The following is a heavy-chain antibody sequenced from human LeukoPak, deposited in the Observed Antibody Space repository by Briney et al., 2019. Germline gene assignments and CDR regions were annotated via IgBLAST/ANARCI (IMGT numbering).Heavy chain of an antibody. J-gene: IGHJ4*02. V-gene: IGHV3-23*01. CDR1: GFTFSSYA. Sequence: PGGSLGLSCAASGFTFSSYAMSWVRQAPGKGLEWVSIISGSGGSTYYADSVKGRFTISRDNSKNTLYFQMNSLRAEDTAVYYCAKQCGPYYDSSAYYSDYWGQGTLVTVSS. CDR3: AKQCGPYYDSSAYYSDY. D-gene: IGHD3-22*01. CDR2: ISGSGGST.